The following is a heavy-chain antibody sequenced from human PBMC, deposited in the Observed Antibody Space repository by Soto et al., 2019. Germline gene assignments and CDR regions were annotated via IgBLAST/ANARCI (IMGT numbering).Heavy chain of an antibody. CDR1: GFTFSSYG. CDR2: IWYDGSNK. V-gene: IGHV3-33*01. Sequence: PGGSLRLSCAASGFTFSSYGMHWVRQAPGKGLEWVAVIWYDGSNKYYADSVKGRFTISRDNSKNTLYLQMNSLRAEDTAVYYCARDGKLWAPLDYWGQGTLVTVSS. CDR3: ARDGKLWAPLDY. J-gene: IGHJ4*02. D-gene: IGHD5-18*01.